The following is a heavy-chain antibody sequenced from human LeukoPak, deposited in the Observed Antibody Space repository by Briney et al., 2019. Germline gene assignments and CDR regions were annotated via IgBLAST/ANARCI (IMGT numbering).Heavy chain of an antibody. V-gene: IGHV3-74*01. Sequence: PGGSLRLSCAASGFTFSSYWMHWVRQAPGKGLVWVSRLKSDGSGTSYADSVKGRFTISRDNAKNTLYLQMNSLRAEDTAVYYCARGGGYSTSSFSTSSFDYWGQGTLVTVSS. D-gene: IGHD6-6*01. CDR2: LKSDGSGT. CDR3: ARGGGYSTSSFSTSSFDY. CDR1: GFTFSSYW. J-gene: IGHJ4*02.